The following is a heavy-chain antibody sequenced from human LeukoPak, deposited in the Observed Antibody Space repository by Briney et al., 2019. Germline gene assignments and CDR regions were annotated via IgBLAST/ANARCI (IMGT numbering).Heavy chain of an antibody. J-gene: IGHJ5*02. CDR3: ARGSDCSSTSCYGGIWFDP. CDR2: ISAYNGNT. V-gene: IGHV1-18*01. CDR1: GYTFTSYG. D-gene: IGHD2-2*01. Sequence: ASVKVSCKASGYTFTSYGISWVRQAPGQGLEWMGWISAYNGNTNYAQKLQGRVTMTTDTSTSTAYMELRSLRSDDTAVYCCARGSDCSSTSCYGGIWFDPWGQGTLVTVSS.